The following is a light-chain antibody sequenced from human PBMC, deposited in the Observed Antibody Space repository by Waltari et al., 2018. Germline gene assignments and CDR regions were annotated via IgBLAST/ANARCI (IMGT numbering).Light chain of an antibody. J-gene: IGKJ4*01. Sequence: DIQLTQSPSFRSASVGERVTITCRASQGISSYLAWYQQKPGKAPKLLIYSTSTLQSGVPSRFSGSGSGTEFTLTIGGLHPEDFATYYCQQRVTFGGGTKVEMK. V-gene: IGKV1-9*01. CDR3: QQRVT. CDR2: STS. CDR1: QGISSY.